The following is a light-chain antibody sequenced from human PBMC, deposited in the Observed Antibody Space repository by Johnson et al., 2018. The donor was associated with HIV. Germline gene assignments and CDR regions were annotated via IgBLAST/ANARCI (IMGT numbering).Light chain of an antibody. CDR1: TSNIGSNT. V-gene: IGLV1-44*01. CDR2: RNH. Sequence: QSVLTQPPSASETPGQRVTISCSGSTSNIGSNTVSWYQQLPGKAPKLLIYRNHQRPSGVPDRISGSKSGTSASLAISGLQAEDEADYYCAAWDDSLNGSYVFGTGTKVTVL. J-gene: IGLJ1*01. CDR3: AAWDDSLNGSYV.